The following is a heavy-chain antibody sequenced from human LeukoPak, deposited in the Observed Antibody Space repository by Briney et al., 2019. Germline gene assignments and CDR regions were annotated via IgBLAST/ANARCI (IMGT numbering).Heavy chain of an antibody. J-gene: IGHJ5*02. CDR2: MNPNSGNT. CDR3: ARAPYYDILTGYYTNWFDP. V-gene: IGHV1-8*03. Sequence: ASVKVSCKASGYTFTSYDINWVRQATGQRLEWMGWMNPNSGNTGYAQKFQGRVTITRNTSISTAYMELSSLRSEDTAVYYCARAPYYDILTGYYTNWFDPWGQGTLVTVSS. D-gene: IGHD3-9*01. CDR1: GYTFTSYD.